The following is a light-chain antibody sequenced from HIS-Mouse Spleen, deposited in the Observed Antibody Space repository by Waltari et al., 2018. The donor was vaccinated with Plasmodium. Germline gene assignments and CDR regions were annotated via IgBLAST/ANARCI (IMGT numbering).Light chain of an antibody. CDR2: EDS. J-gene: IGLJ3*02. Sequence: SYELTQPPSASVSPGQTARITCSGDDLPKNYAYWYQHKSGQAPVLVIYEDSKRPSGIPERFSGSSSGTMATLTISGAQVEDEADYYCYSTDSSGNHRVFGGGTKLTVL. CDR1: DLPKNY. V-gene: IGLV3-10*01. CDR3: YSTDSSGNHRV.